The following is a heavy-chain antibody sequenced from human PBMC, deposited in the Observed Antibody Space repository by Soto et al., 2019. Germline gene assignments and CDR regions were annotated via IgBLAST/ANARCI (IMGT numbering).Heavy chain of an antibody. CDR3: ATAGLLWFGEVDY. Sequence: QVQLQESGPGLVKPSQTLSLTCTVSGGSISSGDYYWSWIRQPPGKGLEWIGYIYYSGSTYYNPSPKSRVTISVDTSKNQFSLKLSSVTAADTAVYYCATAGLLWFGEVDYWGQGTLVTVSS. D-gene: IGHD3-10*01. V-gene: IGHV4-30-4*01. CDR1: GGSISSGDYY. CDR2: IYYSGST. J-gene: IGHJ4*02.